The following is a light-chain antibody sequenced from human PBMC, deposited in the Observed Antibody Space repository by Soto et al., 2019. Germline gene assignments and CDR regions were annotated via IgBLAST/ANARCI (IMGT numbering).Light chain of an antibody. CDR1: QSISNH. CDR2: AAS. Sequence: DIQMTQSPSSLSASVEDRVIITCRASQSISNHLNWYQQKPGKAPKLLICAASSLQSGVPSRFSGSGSGTDFTLTISSLQPEDFATYYCQQSYSTPPITFGQGTRLEIK. V-gene: IGKV1-39*01. J-gene: IGKJ5*01. CDR3: QQSYSTPPIT.